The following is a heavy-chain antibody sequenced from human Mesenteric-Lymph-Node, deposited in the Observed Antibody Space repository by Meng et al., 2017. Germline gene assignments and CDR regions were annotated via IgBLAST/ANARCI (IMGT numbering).Heavy chain of an antibody. CDR2: ITGSGSST. J-gene: IGHJ4*02. D-gene: IGHD3-10*01. Sequence: GESLKISCAASGFTFTNYAMNWVRQAPGRGLEWVSSITGSGSSTYYADSVKGRFTISRDNSKNTLYLQMNSLRVEDTAVYYCAKPRETYYYGSGTFDYWGQGTLVTVSS. CDR1: GFTFTNYA. CDR3: AKPRETYYYGSGTFDY. V-gene: IGHV3-23*01.